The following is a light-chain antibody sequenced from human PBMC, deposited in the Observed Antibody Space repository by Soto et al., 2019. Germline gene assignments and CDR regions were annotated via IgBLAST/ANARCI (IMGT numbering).Light chain of an antibody. J-gene: IGKJ5*01. CDR3: QQDDNWPPT. Sequence: DMVITQSSATLSMPPGERATLSCRASQSVRSNLAWYHQKPGQAPRLLIYGASTRATGIPARFSGSGSGTEFTLTINSLQSEDFIVYYCQQDDNWPPTFAQGTRLEI. CDR2: GAS. CDR1: QSVRSN. V-gene: IGKV3D-15*01.